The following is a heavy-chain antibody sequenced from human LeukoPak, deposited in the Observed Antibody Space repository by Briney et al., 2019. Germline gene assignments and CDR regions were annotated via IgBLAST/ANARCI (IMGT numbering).Heavy chain of an antibody. J-gene: IGHJ4*02. Sequence: GGSLRLSCAASGFTFSHYGMSWVRQAPGKGLEWVSAISGSGYSTYYADSVKGRFTISRDNSKSTLYIQMNSLRAEDTAVYYCARAKPKNMVRGLIMRRESRYYFDYWGQGTLVTVSS. CDR1: GFTFSHYG. CDR2: ISGSGYST. V-gene: IGHV3-23*01. D-gene: IGHD3-10*01. CDR3: ARAKPKNMVRGLIMRRESRYYFDY.